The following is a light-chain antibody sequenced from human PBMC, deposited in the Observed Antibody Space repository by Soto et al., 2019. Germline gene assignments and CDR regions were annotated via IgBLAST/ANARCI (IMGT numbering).Light chain of an antibody. CDR2: EGS. CDR3: CSYAGSSTSRAV. J-gene: IGLJ7*01. CDR1: SSDVGSYNL. V-gene: IGLV2-23*01. Sequence: QSALTQPASVSGSPGQSITISCTGTSSDVGSYNLVSWYQQHPGKAPKLMIYEGSKRPSGVSNRFSGSKSGNTASLTISGLQAEDEADYYCCSYAGSSTSRAVFGGGTQLTVL.